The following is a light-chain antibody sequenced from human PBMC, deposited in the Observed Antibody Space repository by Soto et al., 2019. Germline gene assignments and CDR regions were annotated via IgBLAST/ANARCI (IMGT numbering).Light chain of an antibody. CDR2: DAS. J-gene: IGKJ2*01. Sequence: PGERATLSCRASQSVSSYLAWYQQKPGQAPRLLLYDASSRATGIPDRVSGSGSGTDFTLTISRLEPEDFAVYYCQQYARPPFAFGQGTKVDIK. CDR1: QSVSSY. V-gene: IGKV3-20*01. CDR3: QQYARPPFA.